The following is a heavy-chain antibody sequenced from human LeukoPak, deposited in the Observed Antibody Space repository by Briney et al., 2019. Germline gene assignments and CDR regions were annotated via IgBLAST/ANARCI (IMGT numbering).Heavy chain of an antibody. CDR3: ARRHQYCSGGSCYPYYFDS. V-gene: IGHV3-30*04. Sequence: PGGSLRLSCAASGFTFRTYAMHWVRQAPGKGLEWVAVISVDGSNKYYADSVKGRFTISRDNSKNTLYMQMNSLRAEDTAVYYCARRHQYCSGGSCYPYYFDSWGQGTLVTVSS. CDR2: ISVDGSNK. CDR1: GFTFRTYA. J-gene: IGHJ4*02. D-gene: IGHD2-15*01.